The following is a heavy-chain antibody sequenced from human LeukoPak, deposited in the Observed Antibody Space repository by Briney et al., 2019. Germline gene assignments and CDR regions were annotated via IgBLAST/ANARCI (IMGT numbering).Heavy chain of an antibody. CDR2: ISLDGDFK. Sequence: GGSLRLSCEASGFTLCIFVVHCGRPAPGGGEGCVVVISLDGDFKDNVDSVRGRFCSSPDNSKNTLYLQINSLRGEDTAIYYCARESRETSMIKYYNYYAMDVWGQGTTVTVSS. J-gene: IGHJ6*02. CDR1: GFTLCIFV. D-gene: IGHD3-16*01. V-gene: IGHV3-30-3*01. CDR3: ARESRETSMIKYYNYYAMDV.